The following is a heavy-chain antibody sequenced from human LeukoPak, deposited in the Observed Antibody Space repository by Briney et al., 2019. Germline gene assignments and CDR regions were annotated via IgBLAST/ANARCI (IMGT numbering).Heavy chain of an antibody. Sequence: GGSLRLSCAASGFTFSSYWMSWVRRAPGKGLEWVANMKQDGSEKYYVDSMKGRFTISRDNVKNSRYLQMNTLRAEDTAVYYCARVVEHYFDFWGQGTLVTVSS. J-gene: IGHJ4*02. CDR1: GFTFSSYW. CDR3: ARVVEHYFDF. D-gene: IGHD6-6*01. V-gene: IGHV3-7*05. CDR2: MKQDGSEK.